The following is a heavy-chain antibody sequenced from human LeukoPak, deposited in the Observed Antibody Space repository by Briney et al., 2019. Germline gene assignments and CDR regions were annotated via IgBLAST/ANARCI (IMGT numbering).Heavy chain of an antibody. CDR2: INPSGDST. D-gene: IGHD6-13*01. CDR3: TRGDSSSWYLFDY. Sequence: ASVKVSCKASGGTFTTYAISWVRQAPGQGLEWMGIINPSGDSTNYAQKFHGRVTMTRDTSTSTVYLDLSSLTSEDTAVYYCTRGDSSSWYLFDYWGQGTLVTVSS. J-gene: IGHJ4*02. V-gene: IGHV1-46*01. CDR1: GGTFTTYA.